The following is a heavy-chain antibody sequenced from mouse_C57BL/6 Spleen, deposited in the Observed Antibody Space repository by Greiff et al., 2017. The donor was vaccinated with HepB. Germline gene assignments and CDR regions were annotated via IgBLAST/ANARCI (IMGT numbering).Heavy chain of an antibody. J-gene: IGHJ2*01. CDR1: GFTFSSYA. CDR2: ISDGGSYT. V-gene: IGHV5-4*01. Sequence: EVQRVESGGGLVKPGGSLKLSCAASGFTFSSYAMSWVRQTPEKRLEWVATISDGGSYTYYPDNVKGRFTISRDNAKNNLYLQMSHLKSEDTAMYYCAREELGRGHFDYWGQGTTLTVSS. D-gene: IGHD4-1*01. CDR3: AREELGRGHFDY.